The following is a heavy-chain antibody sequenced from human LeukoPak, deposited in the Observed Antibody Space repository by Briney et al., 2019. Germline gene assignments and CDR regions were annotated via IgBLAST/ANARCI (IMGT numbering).Heavy chain of an antibody. Sequence: SETLSLTCTVSGGSISSRSYYWGWIRQPPGKGLEWIGTIYYSGSTYYNPSLKSRVTISVDTSKNQFSLKLSSVTPADTAMYYCARRGTAAAVGLGWLDPWGQGTLVTVSS. D-gene: IGHD6-13*01. J-gene: IGHJ5*02. CDR3: ARRGTAAAVGLGWLDP. CDR1: GGSISSRSYY. CDR2: IYYSGST. V-gene: IGHV4-39*01.